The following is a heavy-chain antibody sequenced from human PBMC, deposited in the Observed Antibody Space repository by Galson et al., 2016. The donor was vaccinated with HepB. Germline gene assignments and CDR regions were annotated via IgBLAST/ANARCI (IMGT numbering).Heavy chain of an antibody. J-gene: IGHJ5*02. CDR2: VSPYAGNT. CDR3: ARGASWLDP. CDR1: GYSFATYG. V-gene: IGHV1-18*01. Sequence: SVKVSCKASGYSFATYGITWVRQAPGQGLEWMGWVSPYAGNTRYAEKFQGRVTVTTDTSTTTAYMELTNLKSDDTALYYCARGASWLDPWGQGTLVTVSP.